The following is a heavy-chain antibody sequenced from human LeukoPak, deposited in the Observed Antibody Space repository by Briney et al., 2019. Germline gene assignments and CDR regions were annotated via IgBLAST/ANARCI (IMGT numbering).Heavy chain of an antibody. Sequence: PGGSLRLSCAASGFTFSDYYMSWIRQAPGKGLEWVSYISSSGSTIYYADSVKGRFTISRDNAKNSLYLQMNSLRAEDTALYYCAKLQHTGYDLARGFDYWGQGTLVTVSS. CDR2: ISSSGSTI. CDR3: AKLQHTGYDLARGFDY. CDR1: GFTFSDYY. D-gene: IGHD5-12*01. V-gene: IGHV3-11*01. J-gene: IGHJ4*02.